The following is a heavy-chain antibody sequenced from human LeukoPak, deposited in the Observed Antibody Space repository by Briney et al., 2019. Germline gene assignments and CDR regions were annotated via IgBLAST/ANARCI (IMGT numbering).Heavy chain of an antibody. D-gene: IGHD4-11*01. Sequence: GGSLRLSCAASGFTFSSYSMNWVRQAPGKGLEWVSSISSSSSYIYYADSVKGRFTISRDNAKNSLYLQMNSLRAEDTALYYCARGVMTTVTRYYFDYWGQGTLVTVSS. J-gene: IGHJ4*02. V-gene: IGHV3-21*04. CDR2: ISSSSSYI. CDR1: GFTFSSYS. CDR3: ARGVMTTVTRYYFDY.